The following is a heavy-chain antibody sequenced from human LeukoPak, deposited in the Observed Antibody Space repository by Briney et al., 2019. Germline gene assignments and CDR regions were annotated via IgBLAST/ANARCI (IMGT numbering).Heavy chain of an antibody. D-gene: IGHD2-2*01. CDR1: GFTFSSYA. CDR3: ARDNPSSTSYDY. CDR2: ISYDGSNK. J-gene: IGHJ4*02. Sequence: PGGSLRLSCAASGFTFSSYAMHRVRQAPGKGLEWVAVISYDGSNKYYADSVKDRFIISRDNSKSTLYLQMNSLRVEDTAVYYCARDNPSSTSYDYWGQGTLVTVSS. V-gene: IGHV3-30-3*01.